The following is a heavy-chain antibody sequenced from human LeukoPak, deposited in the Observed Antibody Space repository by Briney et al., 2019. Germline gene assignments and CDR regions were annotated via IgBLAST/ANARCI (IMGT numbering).Heavy chain of an antibody. CDR2: ISGSGGST. Sequence: GGSLRLSCAASGFTFSSYAMSWVRQPPGKGLEWVSAISGSGGSTYYADSVKGRFTISRDNSKNTLYLQMNSLRAEDTAVYYCAKDRDDYVWGSYRSGLPFDYWGQGTLVTVSS. J-gene: IGHJ4*02. CDR1: GFTFSSYA. D-gene: IGHD3-16*02. CDR3: AKDRDDYVWGSYRSGLPFDY. V-gene: IGHV3-23*01.